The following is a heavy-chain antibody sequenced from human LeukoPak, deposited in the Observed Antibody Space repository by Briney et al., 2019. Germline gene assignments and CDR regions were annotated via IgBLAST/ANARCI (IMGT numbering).Heavy chain of an antibody. D-gene: IGHD1-7*01. CDR2: IYYSGST. V-gene: IGHV4-31*03. Sequence: SETLSLTCTVSGGSISSGGYYWSWIRQHPGKGLEWIGYIYYSGSTYYNPSLKSRVTISVDTSKNQFSLKLSSVTAADTAVYYCASTQLELSPAYYYYGMDVWGQGTTVTVSS. CDR1: GGSISSGGYY. J-gene: IGHJ6*02. CDR3: ASTQLELSPAYYYYGMDV.